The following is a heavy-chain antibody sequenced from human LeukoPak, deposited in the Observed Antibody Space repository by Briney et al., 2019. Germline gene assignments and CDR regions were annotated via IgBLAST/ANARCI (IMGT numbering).Heavy chain of an antibody. CDR2: ISYSGTT. CDR3: ARDPDFWTGYYYFDS. CDR1: GGSISNTNYY. Sequence: PSETLSLTCIVSGGSISNTNYYWGWIRQPPGKGLEWIGSISYSGTTYYNPSLKSRVTMSVDTSKNQFSLKLRSVTAADTAVYYCARDPDFWTGYYYFDSWGQGTLVTVSS. D-gene: IGHD3/OR15-3a*01. V-gene: IGHV4-39*07. J-gene: IGHJ4*02.